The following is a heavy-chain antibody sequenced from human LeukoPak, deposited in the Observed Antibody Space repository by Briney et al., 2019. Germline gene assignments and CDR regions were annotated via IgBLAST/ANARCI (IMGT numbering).Heavy chain of an antibody. CDR3: AGDFGWLQFDY. V-gene: IGHV3-7*04. J-gene: IGHJ4*02. Sequence: GGSLRLSCAASGFSFSTSWMSWVRQAPGKGLEWVADIKGDGSEKYYVDSVKGRFTISRDNTKNSLYLQMNSLRAEDTAVYYCAGDFGWLQFDYWGQGTLVTVSS. D-gene: IGHD5-24*01. CDR1: GFSFSTSW. CDR2: IKGDGSEK.